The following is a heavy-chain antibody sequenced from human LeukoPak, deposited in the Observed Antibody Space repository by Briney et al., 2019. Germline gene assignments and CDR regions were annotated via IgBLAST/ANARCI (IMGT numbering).Heavy chain of an antibody. CDR2: LSYGGTNK. D-gene: IGHD3-22*01. CDR3: ARVDYYDSSGPY. V-gene: IGHV3-30-3*01. Sequence: GGSLRLSCAASGFTFSDYAMHWVRQAPGKGLEWVAVLSYGGTNKYYADSVKGRFTISRDNAKNSLYLQMNSLRAEDTAVYYCARVDYYDSSGPYWGQGTLVTVSS. J-gene: IGHJ4*02. CDR1: GFTFSDYA.